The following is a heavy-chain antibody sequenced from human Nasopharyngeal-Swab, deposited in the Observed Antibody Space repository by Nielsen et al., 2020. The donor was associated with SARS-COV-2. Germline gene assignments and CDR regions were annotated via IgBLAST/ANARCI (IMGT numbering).Heavy chain of an antibody. V-gene: IGHV4-31*02. Sequence: WILQPPGKGLEWIGYIYYSGSTYYNPSLKSRVTISVDTSKNQFSLKLSSVTAADTAVYYCARVSRYYYMDVWGKGTTVTVSS. CDR2: IYYSGST. CDR3: ARVSRYYYMDV. J-gene: IGHJ6*03.